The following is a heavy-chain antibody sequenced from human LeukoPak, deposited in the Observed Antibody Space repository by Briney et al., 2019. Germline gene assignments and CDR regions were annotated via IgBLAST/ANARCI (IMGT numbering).Heavy chain of an antibody. Sequence: ASVKVSRKTSGYTFTAYYMYWLRQAPGQGLECMGWIYPNSGATGYAQNFQGRVTMTRDASVSTIYMELSRLRSDDTAVYYCARDGVSTTPDFDYWGQGTLVTVSS. V-gene: IGHV1-2*02. CDR1: GYTFTAYY. CDR2: IYPNSGAT. CDR3: ARDGVSTTPDFDY. J-gene: IGHJ4*02. D-gene: IGHD2-8*01.